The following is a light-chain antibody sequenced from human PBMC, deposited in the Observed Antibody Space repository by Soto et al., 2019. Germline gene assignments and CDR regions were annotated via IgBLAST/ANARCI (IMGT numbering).Light chain of an antibody. V-gene: IGKV4-1*01. Sequence: DIVMTQSPDSLAVSLGERATINCKSSQSVLYSSNNKNYLAWYQQKPGQPPKLLIYWASTRESGVPDRFSGSGSGTDFTLTISSLQAEDVAVYYCQQYYTTPPYTFGPGTTLEIK. CDR2: WAS. CDR3: QQYYTTPPYT. CDR1: QSVLYSSNNKNY. J-gene: IGKJ2*01.